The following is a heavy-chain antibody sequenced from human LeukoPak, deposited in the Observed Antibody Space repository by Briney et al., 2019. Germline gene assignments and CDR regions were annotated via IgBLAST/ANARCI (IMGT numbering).Heavy chain of an antibody. CDR3: ARDAEVGYFDSSNFYDY. CDR2: ISSSGSTI. D-gene: IGHD3-22*01. Sequence: GRSLRLSCAASGFTFDDYAMNWVRQAPGKGLEWVSYISSSGSTIYYADSVKGRFTISRDNAKNSLYLQMNSLRAEDTAVYYCARDAEVGYFDSSNFYDYWGQGTLVTVSS. V-gene: IGHV3-48*03. J-gene: IGHJ4*02. CDR1: GFTFDDYA.